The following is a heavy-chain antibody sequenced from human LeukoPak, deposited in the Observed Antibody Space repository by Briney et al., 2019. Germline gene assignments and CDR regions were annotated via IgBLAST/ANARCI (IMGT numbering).Heavy chain of an antibody. V-gene: IGHV1-2*02. Sequence: GASVKVSCKASGYTFTGYYMHWVRQAPGQGLEWMGWINPNSGGTNYAQKFQGRVTMTRDTSISTAYMELSRLRSDDTAVYYCAREVAASVVGGMDVWGQGTTVTVSS. D-gene: IGHD6-25*01. CDR3: AREVAASVVGGMDV. CDR2: INPNSGGT. J-gene: IGHJ6*02. CDR1: GYTFTGYY.